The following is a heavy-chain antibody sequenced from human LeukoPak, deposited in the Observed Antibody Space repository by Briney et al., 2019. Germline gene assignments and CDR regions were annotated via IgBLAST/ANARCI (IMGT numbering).Heavy chain of an antibody. V-gene: IGHV3-53*01. CDR3: AGSAYTYGTPYYFDF. D-gene: IGHD5-18*01. J-gene: IGHJ4*02. CDR1: GFTVSSNH. Sequence: GGSLRLSCAASGFTVSSNHMSWVRQATGKGLEWVSVIYSGGSTYYADSVKGRFTISRDNSKNTLYLQMNSLRAEDTAVYYCAGSAYTYGTPYYFDFWGQGTLVTVSS. CDR2: IYSGGST.